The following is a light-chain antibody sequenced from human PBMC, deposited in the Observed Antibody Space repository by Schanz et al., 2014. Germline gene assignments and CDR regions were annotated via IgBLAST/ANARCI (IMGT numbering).Light chain of an antibody. Sequence: QSALTQPPSASGSPGQSVTISCTGTSSDVGAYNFVSWYEQHPGKAPKLMIYEVTKRPSGVPDRFSGSKSGNTASLTVSGLQAEDEADYYCSSHTTDTTWLFGGGTKLTVL. J-gene: IGLJ3*02. CDR2: EVT. CDR3: SSHTTDTTWL. V-gene: IGLV2-8*01. CDR1: SSDVGAYNF.